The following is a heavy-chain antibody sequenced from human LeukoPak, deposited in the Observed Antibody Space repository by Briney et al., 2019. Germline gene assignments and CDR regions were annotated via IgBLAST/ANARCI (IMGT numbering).Heavy chain of an antibody. CDR2: IHYSGST. CDR1: GGSISSYY. CDR3: ARGYDGSGYYYRNWYFDL. Sequence: SETLSLTCTVSGGSISSYYWSWIRQPPGKGLEWIGYIHYSGSTNYNPSLKSRVTISVDTSKNQFSLKLSSVTAADTAVYYCARGYDGSGYYYRNWYFDLWGRGTLVTVSS. J-gene: IGHJ2*01. D-gene: IGHD3-22*01. V-gene: IGHV4-59*01.